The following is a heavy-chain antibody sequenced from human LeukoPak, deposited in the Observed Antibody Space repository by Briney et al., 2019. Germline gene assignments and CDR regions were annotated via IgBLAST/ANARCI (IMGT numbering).Heavy chain of an antibody. D-gene: IGHD3-3*01. CDR3: ARATYYDSWSGYYAFDY. V-gene: IGHV3-7*01. Sequence: TGGSLRLSCAASGFTFSSYWMSWVRQAPGKGLEWVANIKQDGSEKYYVDSVKGRFTISRDNAKNSLYLQMNSLRAEDTAVYYCARATYYDSWSGYYAFDYWGQGTLVTVSS. CDR1: GFTFSSYW. J-gene: IGHJ4*02. CDR2: IKQDGSEK.